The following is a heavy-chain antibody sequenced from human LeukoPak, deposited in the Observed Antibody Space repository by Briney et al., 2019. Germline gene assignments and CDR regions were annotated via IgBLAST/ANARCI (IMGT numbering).Heavy chain of an antibody. Sequence: PGGSLRLSCAASGFTFSNYAMNWVREAPRKGLDWVSGVSDSGTMTYYARSVKGRFTISRDNSKNTVYLQMNSLRGEDTAIYYCAKYSRYDYVGQIDYWGQGTLVTVSS. CDR1: GFTFSNYA. D-gene: IGHD4-17*01. CDR3: AKYSRYDYVGQIDY. CDR2: VSDSGTMT. V-gene: IGHV3-23*01. J-gene: IGHJ4*02.